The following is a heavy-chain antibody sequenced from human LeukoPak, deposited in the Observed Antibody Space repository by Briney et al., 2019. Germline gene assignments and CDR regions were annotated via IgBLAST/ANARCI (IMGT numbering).Heavy chain of an antibody. CDR2: IYAGGGT. Sequence: GGSLRLSCAASGFTVSSNYMTWVRQAPGKGLEWVSVIYAGGGTYYADSVKGRFTISRDNSQNTLYLQMNSLIPEDTAMYYCARDRCSSTSSCYHPYAFNMWGQGTMVTVSS. CDR3: ARDRCSSTSSCYHPYAFNM. D-gene: IGHD2-2*01. V-gene: IGHV3-66*02. CDR1: GFTVSSNY. J-gene: IGHJ3*02.